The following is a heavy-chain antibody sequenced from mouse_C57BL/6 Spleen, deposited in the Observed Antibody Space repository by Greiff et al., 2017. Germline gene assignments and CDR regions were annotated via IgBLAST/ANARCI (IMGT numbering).Heavy chain of an antibody. V-gene: IGHV1-69*01. CDR3: ARGEGNYEFAD. CDR2: IDPSDSYT. J-gene: IGHJ3*01. CDR1: GYTFTSYW. D-gene: IGHD2-1*01. Sequence: QVQLQQPGAELVMPGASVKLSCKASGYTFTSYWMHWVKQRPGQGLEWIGEIDPSDSYTNYNQKFKGKSTLTVDKSSSTAYMQLSSLTSEDSAVYYCARGEGNYEFADWGQGTLVTVSA.